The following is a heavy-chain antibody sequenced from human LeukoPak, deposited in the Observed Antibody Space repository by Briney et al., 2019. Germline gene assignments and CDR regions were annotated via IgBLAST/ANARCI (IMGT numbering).Heavy chain of an antibody. CDR1: GFTFSSYA. CDR3: AKGITMVRGVIVN. D-gene: IGHD3-10*01. J-gene: IGHJ4*02. V-gene: IGHV3-23*01. Sequence: GSLRLSCAAAGFTFSSYAMSGVRQAPGKGLEWVSAISGSGGSTYYADSVKGRFTISRDNSKNTLYLQMNSLRAEDTAVYYCAKGITMVRGVIVNWGQGTLVTVSS. CDR2: ISGSGGST.